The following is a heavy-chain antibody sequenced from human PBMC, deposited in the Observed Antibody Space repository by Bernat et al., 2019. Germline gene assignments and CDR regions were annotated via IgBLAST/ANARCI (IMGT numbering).Heavy chain of an antibody. CDR1: GFTFSSYA. J-gene: IGHJ4*02. D-gene: IGHD2-2*01. CDR3: ASPSHHAQIDY. V-gene: IGHV3-30*01. Sequence: QVQLVESGGGVVQPGRSLRLSCAASGFTFSSYAMHWVRQAPGKGLEWVAVISYDGSNKYYADSVKGRFTISRDNSKNTLYLQMNSLRAEATAVYYCASPSHHAQIDYWGQGTLVTVSS. CDR2: ISYDGSNK.